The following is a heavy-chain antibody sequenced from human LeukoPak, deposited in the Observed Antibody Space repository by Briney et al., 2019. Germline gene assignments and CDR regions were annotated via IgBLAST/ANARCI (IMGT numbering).Heavy chain of an antibody. V-gene: IGHV1-69*01. CDR1: GGTFSSYA. Sequence: SVKVSCNASGGTFSSYAISWVRQAPGQGLEWMGGIIPIFGTANYAQKFQGRVTITADESTSTAYMELSSLRSEDTAVYYCARGSGRVSMMESAYYYVMDVWGQGTTVTVSS. CDR3: ARGSGRVSMMESAYYYVMDV. CDR2: IIPIFGTA. J-gene: IGHJ6*02. D-gene: IGHD5/OR15-5a*01.